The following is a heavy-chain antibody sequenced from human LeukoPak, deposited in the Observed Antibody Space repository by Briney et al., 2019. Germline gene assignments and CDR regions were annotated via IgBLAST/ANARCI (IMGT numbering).Heavy chain of an antibody. CDR3: ARGLRHWNY. V-gene: IGHV4-34*01. CDR1: GGSFSGYY. Sequence: SETLSLTCAVYGGSFSGYYWSWIRQPPGKGLEWIGEINHSGSTNYNPSLKGRVTISVDTSKNQFSLTLSSVTAADTAVYYCARGLRHWNYWGQGTLVTVSS. D-gene: IGHD4-17*01. CDR2: INHSGST. J-gene: IGHJ4*02.